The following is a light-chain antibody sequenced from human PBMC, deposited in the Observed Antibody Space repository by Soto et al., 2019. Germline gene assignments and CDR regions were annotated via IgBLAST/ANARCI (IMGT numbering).Light chain of an antibody. J-gene: IGKJ4*01. V-gene: IGKV1-9*01. CDR3: KQVSSFPLT. Sequence: IQLTQSPSSLSASVGDKVTITCPASQGISSSLAWYQQKPGKAPNLLIYAASTLQSGVPSSFSGRGSGTDFNLTISSLQPEEFATYHCKQVSSFPLTFDGGTNVEIK. CDR1: QGISSS. CDR2: AAS.